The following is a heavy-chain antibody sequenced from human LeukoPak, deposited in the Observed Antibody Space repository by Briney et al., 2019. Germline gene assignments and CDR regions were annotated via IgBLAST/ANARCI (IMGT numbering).Heavy chain of an antibody. CDR3: AREQWLGRDDAFDI. CDR2: IYTSGST. CDR1: GGSFSGYY. Sequence: SETLSLTCAVYGGSFSGYYWSWIRQPAGKGLEWIGRIYTSGSTNYNPSLKSRVTMSVDTSKNQFSLKLSSVTAADTAVYYCAREQWLGRDDAFDIWGQGTMVTVSS. D-gene: IGHD6-19*01. V-gene: IGHV4-4*07. J-gene: IGHJ3*02.